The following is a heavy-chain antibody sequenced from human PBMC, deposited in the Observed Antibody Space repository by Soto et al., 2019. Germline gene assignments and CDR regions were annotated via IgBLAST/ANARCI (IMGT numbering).Heavy chain of an antibody. D-gene: IGHD6-19*01. CDR1: GYTFTSYY. J-gene: IGHJ6*04. CDR3: ATGAGTDGWREYYYYYYGMDV. CDR2: INPSGGST. V-gene: IGHV1-46*01. Sequence: ASVKVSCKASGYTFTSYYMHWVRQAPGQGLEWMGIINPSGGSTSYAQKFQGRVTMNRDTSTSTVYMELSRLRSEDTAVYYCATGAGTDGWREYYYYYYGMDVWGKGTTVTVSS.